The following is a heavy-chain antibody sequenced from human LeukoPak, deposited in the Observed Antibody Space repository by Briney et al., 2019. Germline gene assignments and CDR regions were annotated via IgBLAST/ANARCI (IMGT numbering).Heavy chain of an antibody. V-gene: IGHV5-51*01. J-gene: IGHJ3*02. CDR2: IYPGDSDT. Sequence: GESLKISCKASGYSFTSYWIGWVRQMPGKGLEWMGIIYPGDSDTRYSPSFQGQVTISADKSISTAYLQWSSLKASDTAMYYCARGYVDTAVAFDIWGQGTMVTVSS. CDR1: GYSFTSYW. CDR3: ARGYVDTAVAFDI. D-gene: IGHD5-18*01.